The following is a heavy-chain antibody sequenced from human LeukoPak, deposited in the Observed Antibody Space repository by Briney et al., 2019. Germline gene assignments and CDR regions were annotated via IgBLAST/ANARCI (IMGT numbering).Heavy chain of an antibody. J-gene: IGHJ6*03. D-gene: IGHD3-10*01. CDR1: GGSISSYY. Sequence: SETLSLTCTVSGGSISSYYWSWIRQPPGKGLEWIGYIYYSGSTNYNPSLKSRVTISVDTSKNQFSLKLSSVTAADTAVYYCARGGWFGENYYYYYMDVWGKGTTVTISS. V-gene: IGHV4-59*01. CDR3: ARGGWFGENYYYYYMDV. CDR2: IYYSGST.